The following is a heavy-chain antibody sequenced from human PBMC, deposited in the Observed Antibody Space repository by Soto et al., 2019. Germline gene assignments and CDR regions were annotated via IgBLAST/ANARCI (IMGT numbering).Heavy chain of an antibody. Sequence: EVQLVETGGGLIQPGGSLRLSCAASGFSVGSNYMTWVRQSPGKGLEWVSLIYSNGDTDYADSVKGRFSISRDNFKSTLYLQMNNLRAEDKAVYHCARKSDSSPVPEADGVWGRGTLVTVSP. CDR1: GFSVGSNY. CDR2: IYSNGDT. V-gene: IGHV3-53*02. D-gene: IGHD2-8*01. CDR3: ARKSDSSPVPEADGV. J-gene: IGHJ4*02.